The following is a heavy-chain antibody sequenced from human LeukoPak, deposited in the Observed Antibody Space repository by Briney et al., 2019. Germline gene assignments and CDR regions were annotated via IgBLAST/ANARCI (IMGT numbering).Heavy chain of an antibody. CDR1: GGSVSSASYY. CDR2: IYYSGST. D-gene: IGHD6-13*01. Sequence: SETVSLTCTVSGGSVSSASYYWSWIRQPPGKGLEWIGYIYYSGSTNYNPSLKSRVTISLDTSKNQFSLKLSSVTAADTAVYSCARVRLGSSWYFFDYWGQGTLVTVSS. CDR3: ARVRLGSSWYFFDY. V-gene: IGHV4-61*01. J-gene: IGHJ4*02.